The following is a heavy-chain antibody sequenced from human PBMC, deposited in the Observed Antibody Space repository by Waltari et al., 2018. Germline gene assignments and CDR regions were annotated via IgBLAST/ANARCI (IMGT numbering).Heavy chain of an antibody. D-gene: IGHD3-3*01. J-gene: IGHJ4*02. Sequence: EVQLLESGGGLVQPGGSLRLSCAASGFTFSSYAMSWVRQAPGKGLEWVSAISGSGGSTYYADSVKGRFTISRDNSKNTLYLQMNSLRAEDTAVYYWAKIPTLPYDFWSGIDYWGQGTLVTVSS. CDR1: GFTFSSYA. V-gene: IGHV3-23*01. CDR2: ISGSGGST. CDR3: AKIPTLPYDFWSGIDY.